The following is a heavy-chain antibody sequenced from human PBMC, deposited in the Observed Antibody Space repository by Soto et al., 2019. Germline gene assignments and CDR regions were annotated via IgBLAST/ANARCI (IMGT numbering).Heavy chain of an antibody. J-gene: IGHJ3*02. CDR3: TTDRYDANGFDI. CDR1: GFTFSNAW. D-gene: IGHD3-16*01. CDR2: IKSKTSGGTT. Sequence: EVQVVESGGGLVKPGGSLRLSCAASGFTFSNAWMSWVRQAPGKGLEWVGLIKSKTSGGTTDYGAPVKGRFTISRDDSINTLLLQMNSLKTEDTAIYYCTTDRYDANGFDIWGQGTMVTVSS. V-gene: IGHV3-15*01.